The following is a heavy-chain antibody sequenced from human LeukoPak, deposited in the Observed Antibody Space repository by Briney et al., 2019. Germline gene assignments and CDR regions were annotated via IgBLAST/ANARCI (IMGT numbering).Heavy chain of an antibody. D-gene: IGHD4-17*01. CDR2: IGTAGDT. CDR1: GFTFSSYD. V-gene: IGHV3-13*01. J-gene: IGHJ3*02. CDR3: AREAHDYGDTGGAFDI. Sequence: GGSLRLSCAASGFTFSSYDMHWVRQATGKGLEWASAIGTAGDTYYPGSVKGRFTISRENAKNSLYLQMNSLRAGDTAVYYCAREAHDYGDTGGAFDIWGQGTMVTVSS.